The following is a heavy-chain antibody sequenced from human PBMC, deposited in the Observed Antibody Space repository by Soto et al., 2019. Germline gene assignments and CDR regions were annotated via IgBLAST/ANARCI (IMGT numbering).Heavy chain of an antibody. J-gene: IGHJ4*02. CDR1: GVSISGYY. CDR3: ARGGVATITGSIFDY. CDR2: INHSGST. V-gene: IGHV4-34*01. D-gene: IGHD5-12*01. Sequence: SETLSLTCTVSGVSISGYYWSWIRQSPGKGLEWIGEINHSGSTNYNPSLKSRVTISVDTSKNQFSLKLSSVTAADTAVYYCARGGVATITGSIFDYWGQGTLVTVSS.